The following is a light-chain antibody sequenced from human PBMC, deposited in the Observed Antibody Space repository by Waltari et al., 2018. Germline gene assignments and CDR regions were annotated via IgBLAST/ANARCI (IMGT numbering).Light chain of an antibody. CDR2: AGS. CDR3: EQYGRAAVT. J-gene: IGKJ4*01. V-gene: IGKV3-20*01. Sequence: DNVLTQSTGTLSLSPGERATVSCKASQSGPSAYVAWYQQKPGQAPRILSFAGSSTAPGIPDRFSGSGSGAAYSHAITRVEAEDSAVDYCEQYGRAAVTFGGRTNVEIK. CDR1: QSGPSAY.